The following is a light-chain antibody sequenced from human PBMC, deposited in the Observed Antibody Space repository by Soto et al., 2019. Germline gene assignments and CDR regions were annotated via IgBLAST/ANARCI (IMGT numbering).Light chain of an antibody. J-gene: IGKJ2*01. CDR3: EQSYSALTYP. CDR1: ENISRN. CDR2: GAS. Sequence: DIQMNQSPFSLSASVGDRVTITCRASENISRNLNWYRQKFGKAPELLIYGASSLQSGVPSRFSASGSGTDFTLTISSLQAEDFATYYCEQSYSALTYPFGQGTKVEVK. V-gene: IGKV1-39*01.